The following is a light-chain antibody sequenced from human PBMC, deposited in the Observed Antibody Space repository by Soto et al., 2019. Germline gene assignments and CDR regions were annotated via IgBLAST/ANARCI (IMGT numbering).Light chain of an antibody. J-gene: IGLJ1*01. CDR1: STNIGSNN. Sequence: QSVLTHPPSGNGVPGEGVTISCSGSSTNIGSNNVNWYQQLPGTAPKLLIYSKNQRPSGVPDRFSGSKSGTSASLAISGLQSEDEADYYCAAWDDSLNGYVLGTGTKVTVL. CDR2: SKN. V-gene: IGLV1-44*01. CDR3: AAWDDSLNGYV.